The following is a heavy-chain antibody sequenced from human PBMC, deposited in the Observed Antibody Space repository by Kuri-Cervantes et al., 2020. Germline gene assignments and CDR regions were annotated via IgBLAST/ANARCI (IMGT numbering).Heavy chain of an antibody. V-gene: IGHV4-39*07. CDR2: IYHSGST. D-gene: IGHD5-24*01. CDR1: GGSISSGDYY. Sequence: SETLSLTCTVSGGSISSGDYYWSWIRQPPGKGLEWIGEIYHSGSTNYNPSLKSRVTISVDKSKNQFSLKLSSVTAADTAVYYCARPDGYNYYAFDIWGQGTMVTVSS. CDR3: ARPDGYNYYAFDI. J-gene: IGHJ3*02.